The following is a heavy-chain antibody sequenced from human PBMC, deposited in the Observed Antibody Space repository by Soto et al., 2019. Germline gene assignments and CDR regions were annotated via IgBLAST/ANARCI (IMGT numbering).Heavy chain of an antibody. D-gene: IGHD2-15*01. Sequence: ASVKVSCKASGYTFTSYDINWVRQATGQGLEWMGWMNPNSGNTGYAQKFQGRVTMTRNTSISTAYMELSSLRSEDTAVYYCARRVAFKAYYYYMDVRCKGTTVTISS. CDR1: GYTFTSYD. CDR2: MNPNSGNT. J-gene: IGHJ6*03. CDR3: ARRVAFKAYYYYMDV. V-gene: IGHV1-8*01.